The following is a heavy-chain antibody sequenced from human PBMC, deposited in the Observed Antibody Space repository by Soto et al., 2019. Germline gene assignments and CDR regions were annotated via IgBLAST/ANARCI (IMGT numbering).Heavy chain of an antibody. CDR2: INSDGSTT. D-gene: IGHD3-9*01. CDR1: GFTFSSYW. CDR3: GAVGTGYYTFDY. Sequence: EVQLVESGGGLVQPGGSLRLSCAASGFTFSSYWMHWVRQAPGKGLVWVSRINSDGSTTNYADSVKGRFTISRDNAKNTLYLQMNNLRAEDTAVYYCGAVGTGYYTFDYWGQGTLVTVSS. J-gene: IGHJ4*02. V-gene: IGHV3-74*01.